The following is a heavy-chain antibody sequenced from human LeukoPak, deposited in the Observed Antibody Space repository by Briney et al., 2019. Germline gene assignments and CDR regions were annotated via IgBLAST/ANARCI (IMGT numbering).Heavy chain of an antibody. CDR1: GFTFSSYA. J-gene: IGHJ4*02. Sequence: GGSLRLSCAASGFTFSSYAMHWVRQAPGEGLEWVAVISYDGSNKYYADSVKGRFTISRDNSKNTLYLQMNSLRAEDTAVYYCAREGVRGVIIDYWGQGTLVTVSS. V-gene: IGHV3-30-3*01. CDR3: AREGVRGVIIDY. D-gene: IGHD3-10*01. CDR2: ISYDGSNK.